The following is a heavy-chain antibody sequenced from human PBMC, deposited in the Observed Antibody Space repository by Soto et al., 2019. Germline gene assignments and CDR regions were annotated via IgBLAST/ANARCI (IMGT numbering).Heavy chain of an antibody. D-gene: IGHD7-27*01. CDR3: TTVLTGAQSYYFDY. V-gene: IGHV3-15*01. Sequence: GGSLRLSCAASGFTFSNAWMSWVRQAPGKGLEWVGRIKSKTDGGTTDYAAPVKGRFTISRDDSKNTLYLQMNSLKTEDTAVYYCTTVLTGAQSYYFDYWGQGTLVTVSS. J-gene: IGHJ4*02. CDR2: IKSKTDGGTT. CDR1: GFTFSNAW.